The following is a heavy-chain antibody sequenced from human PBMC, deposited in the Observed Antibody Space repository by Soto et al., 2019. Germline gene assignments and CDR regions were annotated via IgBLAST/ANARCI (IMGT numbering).Heavy chain of an antibody. CDR1: GFTFSSYA. CDR3: AKNVDGYNYWGFDY. J-gene: IGHJ4*02. D-gene: IGHD5-12*01. CDR2: VSGRGGSA. Sequence: EVQLLESGGGLVQPGGSLRLSCAASGFTFSSYAMSWVRQAPGKGLEWVSGVSGRGGSAYYADSVKGRFTISRDNSKNTLYLQMNSLRAEDTAAYYCAKNVDGYNYWGFDYWGQGTLDTVSS. V-gene: IGHV3-23*01.